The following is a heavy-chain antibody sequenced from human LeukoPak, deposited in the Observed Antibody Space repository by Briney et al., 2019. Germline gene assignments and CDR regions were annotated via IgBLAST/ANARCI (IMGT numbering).Heavy chain of an antibody. CDR2: IGFGSSAI. J-gene: IGHJ3*02. CDR3: ARDHLYAFDI. V-gene: IGHV3-48*01. CDR1: GFTFSTYP. D-gene: IGHD3-3*02. Sequence: SGGSLRLSCAASGFTFSTYPMTWVRQAPGKGLEWVSYIGFGSSAIYYADSVKGRFTISRDNAKSSLFLQMNSLRAEDTAVYYCARDHLYAFDIWGQGTMVTVSS.